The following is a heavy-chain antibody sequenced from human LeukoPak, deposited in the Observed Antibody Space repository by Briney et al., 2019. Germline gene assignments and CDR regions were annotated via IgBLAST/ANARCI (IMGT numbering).Heavy chain of an antibody. CDR3: ARELPSPNDHHYFDY. J-gene: IGHJ4*02. V-gene: IGHV1-2*02. Sequence: ASVKVSCKASGYTFTDYYIHWVRQAPGQGLEWMGWINPNSGGTNYAQKFQGRGTMTRDTSISTAYMELSRLRSDDTAVYYCARELPSPNDHHYFDYWDQGTLVTVSS. CDR2: INPNSGGT. D-gene: IGHD1-1*01. CDR1: GYTFTDYY.